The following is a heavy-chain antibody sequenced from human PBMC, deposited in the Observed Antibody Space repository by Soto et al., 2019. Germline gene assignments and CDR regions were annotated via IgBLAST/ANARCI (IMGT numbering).Heavy chain of an antibody. CDR1: GFTFSSYD. V-gene: IGHV3-13*01. D-gene: IGHD3-9*01. CDR3: ARSLTSIRYYYYMDV. Sequence: GGSLRLSCAASGFTFSSYDVHWVRQATGKGLEWVSAIGTAGDTYYPGSVKGRFTISRENAKNSLYLQMNSLRAGDTAVYYCARSLTSIRYYYYMDVWGKGTTVTVSS. J-gene: IGHJ6*03. CDR2: IGTAGDT.